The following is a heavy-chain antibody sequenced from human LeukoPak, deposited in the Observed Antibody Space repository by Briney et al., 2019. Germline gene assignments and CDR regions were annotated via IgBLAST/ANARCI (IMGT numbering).Heavy chain of an antibody. Sequence: SETLSLTCTVSGRPISSSRYHWRWIRQPPGKGLEWIGSIYYRGTTSYTPSLKSSVTISVDTSKNQFSLKLSSVTAADTAIYYCARSAEVATFDYWGQGTLVTVSS. J-gene: IGHJ4*02. CDR2: IYYRGTT. CDR1: GRPISSSRYH. V-gene: IGHV4-39*01. CDR3: ARSAEVATFDY. D-gene: IGHD4-23*01.